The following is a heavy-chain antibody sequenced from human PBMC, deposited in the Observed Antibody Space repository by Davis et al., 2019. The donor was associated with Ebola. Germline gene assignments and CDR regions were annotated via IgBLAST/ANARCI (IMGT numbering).Heavy chain of an antibody. D-gene: IGHD6-13*01. CDR1: GFTSSSYW. CDR2: IWYDGSNK. J-gene: IGHJ5*02. Sequence: GGSLRLSCVASGFTSSSYWMHWVRQAPGKGLEWVAVIWYDGSNKYYADSVKGRFTISRDNSKNTLYLQMNSLRAEDTAVYYCARDPEGSSWYAGWFDPWGQGTLVTVSS. V-gene: IGHV3-33*08. CDR3: ARDPEGSSWYAGWFDP.